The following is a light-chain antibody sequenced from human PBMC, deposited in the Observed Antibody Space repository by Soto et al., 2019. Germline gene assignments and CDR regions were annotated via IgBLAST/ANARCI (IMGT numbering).Light chain of an antibody. V-gene: IGKV1-5*01. J-gene: IGKJ1*01. CDR1: QSISSW. Sequence: IQMTQSPSTLSASVGDRVTITCRASQSISSWLAWYQQRPGKAPKLXIYDASSLASGVPSRFSGSGSGTEFTLTISSLQPDDFETYYCQQYNSYSRTFGQGTQVDIK. CDR2: DAS. CDR3: QQYNSYSRT.